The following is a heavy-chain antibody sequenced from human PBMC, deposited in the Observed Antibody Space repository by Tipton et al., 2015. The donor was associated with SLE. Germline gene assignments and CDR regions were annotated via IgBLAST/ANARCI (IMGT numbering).Heavy chain of an antibody. CDR3: VRLSFGYDSGWYIDY. CDR2: IYYSGNT. CDR1: GGSISSNTHS. J-gene: IGHJ4*02. V-gene: IGHV4-39*01. Sequence: TLSLTCSVSGGSISSNTHSCGWIRQPPGKGLGWIGTIYYSGNTFYSPSLKSRVTISVDTSKKQLSLRLNPVTAADTAVYYCVRLSFGYDSGWYIDYWGQGSLVTVSS. D-gene: IGHD6-19*01.